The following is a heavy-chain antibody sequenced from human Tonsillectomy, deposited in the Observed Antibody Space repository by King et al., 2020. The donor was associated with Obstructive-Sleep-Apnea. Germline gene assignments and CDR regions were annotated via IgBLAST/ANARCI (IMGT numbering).Heavy chain of an antibody. D-gene: IGHD5-12*01. V-gene: IGHV3-21*01. J-gene: IGHJ6*02. CDR3: ARDSRVATDYYGMDV. CDR1: GFTFSSYS. CDR2: ISSSSSYI. Sequence: VQLVESGGGLVKPGGSLRLSCAASGFTFSSYSMNWVRQAPGKGLEWVSSISSSSSYIYYADSVKGRFTISRDNAKNSLYLQMNSLRAEDTAVYYCARDSRVATDYYGMDVWGQGITVTVSS.